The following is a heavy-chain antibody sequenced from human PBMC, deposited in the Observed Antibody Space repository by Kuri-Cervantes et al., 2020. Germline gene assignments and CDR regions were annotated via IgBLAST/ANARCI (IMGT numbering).Heavy chain of an antibody. CDR2: IIPIFGTA. V-gene: IGHV1-69*13. CDR3: AKGPQSGASFDY. Sequence: SVKVSCKASGGTFSSYAISWVRQAPGQGLEWMGGIIPIFGTANYAQRFQGRVTITADESTSTAYMELSSLRSEDTAVYYCAKGPQSGASFDYWGQGTLVTVSS. J-gene: IGHJ4*02. CDR1: GGTFSSYA. D-gene: IGHD3-10*01.